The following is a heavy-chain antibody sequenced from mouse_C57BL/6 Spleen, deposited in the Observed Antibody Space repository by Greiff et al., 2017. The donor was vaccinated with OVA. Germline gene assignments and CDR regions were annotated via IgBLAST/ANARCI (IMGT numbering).Heavy chain of an antibody. J-gene: IGHJ1*03. Sequence: VQLQQSGAELVRPGASVTLSCKASGYTFTDYEMHWVKQTPVHGLEWIGAIDPDTGGTAYNQKFKGKAILTADKSSSTAYMELRSLTSEDSAVYYCTRTGNYYFDVWGKGTTVTVSS. CDR1: GYTFTDYE. CDR2: IDPDTGGT. V-gene: IGHV1-15*01. D-gene: IGHD2-1*01. CDR3: TRTGNYYFDV.